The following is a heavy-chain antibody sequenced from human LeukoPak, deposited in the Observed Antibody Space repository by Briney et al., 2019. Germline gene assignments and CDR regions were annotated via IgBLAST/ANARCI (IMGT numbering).Heavy chain of an antibody. Sequence: PSETLSLTCAVYGGSFSGYYWSWIRQPPGKGLEWIGYIYYSGSTNHNPSLKSRVTISVDTSKNQFSLKLGSVTAADTAVYYCARDRNYYDSSGYYMGRAFDIWGQGTMVTVSS. CDR2: IYYSGST. CDR3: ARDRNYYDSSGYYMGRAFDI. V-gene: IGHV4-59*01. J-gene: IGHJ3*02. CDR1: GGSFSGYY. D-gene: IGHD3-22*01.